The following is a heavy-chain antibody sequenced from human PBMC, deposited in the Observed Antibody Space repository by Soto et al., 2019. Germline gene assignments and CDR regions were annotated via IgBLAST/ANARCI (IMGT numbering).Heavy chain of an antibody. V-gene: IGHV4-59*01. D-gene: IGHD3-10*01. CDR2: IYYSGST. J-gene: IGHJ6*02. CDR3: ARDRRVQLGNIGDYYYYGMDV. CDR1: GGSISSYY. Sequence: QVQLQESGPGLVKPSETLSLTCTVSGGSISSYYWSWIRQPPGKGLEWIGYIYYSGSTNSNPSLMSRGTITVDTSKSQFSLKLSSVTAADTAVYYCARDRRVQLGNIGDYYYYGMDVWGQGTTVTVSS.